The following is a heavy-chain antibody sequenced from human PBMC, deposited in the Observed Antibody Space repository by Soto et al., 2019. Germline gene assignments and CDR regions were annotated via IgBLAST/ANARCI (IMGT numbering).Heavy chain of an antibody. CDR2: ISGSGGST. V-gene: IGHV3-23*01. CDR3: AKDLTVTSYYYYGMDV. D-gene: IGHD4-17*01. CDR1: GFTFSSYA. J-gene: IGHJ6*02. Sequence: PGGSLRLSCAASGFTFSSYAMSWVRQSPGKGLEWVSAISGSGGSTYYADSVKGRFTISRDNSKNTLYLQMNSLRAEDTAVYYCAKDLTVTSYYYYGMDVWGQGTTVTVSS.